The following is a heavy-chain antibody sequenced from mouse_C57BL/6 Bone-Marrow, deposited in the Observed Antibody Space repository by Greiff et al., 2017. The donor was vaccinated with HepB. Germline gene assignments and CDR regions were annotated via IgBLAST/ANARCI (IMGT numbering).Heavy chain of an antibody. V-gene: IGHV2-2*01. J-gene: IGHJ4*01. CDR1: GFSLTSSG. Sequence: VQLQQSGPGLVQPSQSLSITCTVSGFSLTSSGVHWVRQSPGKGLEWLGVIWSCGSTDYNEAFISRLIISTDNSKSQVFFKMNSLQADDNAIYYCARNSDSYAMDYWGQGTSVTVSS. CDR2: IWSCGST. CDR3: ARNSDSYAMDY.